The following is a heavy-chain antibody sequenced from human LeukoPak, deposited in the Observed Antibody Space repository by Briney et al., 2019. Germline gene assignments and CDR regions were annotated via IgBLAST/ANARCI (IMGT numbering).Heavy chain of an antibody. CDR1: GGSISSYY. J-gene: IGHJ3*02. V-gene: IGHV4-59*12. D-gene: IGHD2-15*01. CDR3: ARAGHCSGGSCYFSPFAFDI. Sequence: PSETPSLTCTVSGGSISSYYWSWIRQPPGKGLEWIGYIYYSGSTNYNPSLKSRVTVSVDRSKNQFSLKLSSVTAADTAVYYCARAGHCSGGSCYFSPFAFDIWGQGTMVTVSS. CDR2: IYYSGST.